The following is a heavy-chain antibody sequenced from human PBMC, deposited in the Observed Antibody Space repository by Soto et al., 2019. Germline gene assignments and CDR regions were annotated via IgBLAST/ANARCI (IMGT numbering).Heavy chain of an antibody. D-gene: IGHD2-15*01. Sequence: PGGSLRLSCAASGFTFSSYSMNWVRQAPGKGLEWVSSISSSSSYIYYADSLKGRFTISRDNTKNSLYLQMNSLRPEDTAVYYCARRYCSGGSCYSYFDSWGQGTLVTVSS. CDR2: ISSSSSYI. CDR3: ARRYCSGGSCYSYFDS. CDR1: GFTFSSYS. V-gene: IGHV3-21*01. J-gene: IGHJ4*02.